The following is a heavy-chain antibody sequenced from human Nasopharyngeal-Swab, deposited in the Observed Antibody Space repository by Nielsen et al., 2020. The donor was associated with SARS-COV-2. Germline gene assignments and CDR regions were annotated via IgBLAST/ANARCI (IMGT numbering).Heavy chain of an antibody. J-gene: IGHJ4*02. CDR3: VLIQGTASLGSSPNFDY. CDR2: ISSSSSTI. Sequence: GGSLRLSCAASGFTFSSYSMNWVRQAPGKGLEWVSYISSSSSTIYYADSVKGRFTISRDNAKNSLYLQMNSLRAEDTAVYYRVLIQGTASLGSSPNFDYWGQGTLVTVSS. D-gene: IGHD3-16*01. CDR1: GFTFSSYS. V-gene: IGHV3-48*01.